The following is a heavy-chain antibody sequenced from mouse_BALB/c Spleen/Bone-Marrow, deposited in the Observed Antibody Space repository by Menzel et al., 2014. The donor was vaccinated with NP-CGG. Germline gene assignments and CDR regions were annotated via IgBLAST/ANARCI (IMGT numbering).Heavy chain of an antibody. CDR1: GYTFTSYW. D-gene: IGHD1-1*01. Sequence: QVQLQQSGAELVKPGASVNLSCKASGYTFTSYWMHWVKQRPGQGLEWIGEIDPSDSYTNYNQKFKGKATLTVDKSSSTAYMQLSSLTSEDSAVYYCAITTVVATGDYWGQGTTLTVSS. CDR2: IDPSDSYT. J-gene: IGHJ2*01. V-gene: IGHV1-69*02. CDR3: AITTVVATGDY.